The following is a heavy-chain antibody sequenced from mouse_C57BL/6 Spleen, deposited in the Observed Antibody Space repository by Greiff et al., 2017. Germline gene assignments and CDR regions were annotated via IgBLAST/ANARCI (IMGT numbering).Heavy chain of an antibody. CDR1: GYTFTDYN. CDR2: INPNNGGT. CDR3: ARPFYYNGNYFDY. V-gene: IGHV1-22*01. J-gene: IGHJ2*01. D-gene: IGHD2-1*01. Sequence: EVQLQQSGPELVKPGASVKMSCKASGYTFTDYNMHWVKQSHGKSLEWIGYINPNNGGTSYNQKFKGKATLTVNKSSSTAYMELRSLTSEDSAVYYCARPFYYNGNYFDYWGQGTTLTVSS.